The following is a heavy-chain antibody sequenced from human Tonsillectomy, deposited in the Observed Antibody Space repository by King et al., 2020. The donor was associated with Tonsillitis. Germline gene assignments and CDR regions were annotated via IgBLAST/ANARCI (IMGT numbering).Heavy chain of an antibody. CDR3: ATVGARSDVYYYGRDL. V-gene: IGHV3-23*04. J-gene: IGHJ6*02. CDR1: GFTFSSYA. D-gene: IGHD3-16*01. CDR2: ISGSGGST. Sequence: VQLVESGGGLVQPGGSLRLSCAASGFTFSSYAMSWVRQAPGKGLEWVSAISGSGGSTYYADSVKGRFTISRDNSKNTLYLQMNSLRAEDTAVYYCATVGARSDVYYYGRDLWGQGTTVTVTS.